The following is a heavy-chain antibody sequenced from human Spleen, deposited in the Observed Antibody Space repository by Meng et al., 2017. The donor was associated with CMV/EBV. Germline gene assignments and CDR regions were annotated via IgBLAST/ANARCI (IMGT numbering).Heavy chain of an antibody. V-gene: IGHV3-21*01. J-gene: IGHJ6*02. Sequence: GESLKISCAASGFTFSSYSMNWVRQAPGKGLEWVSSISSSSSYIYYADSVKGRFTISRDNAKNSLYLQMNSLRAEDTAVYYCARGPAPCSSTSCYTISYYYYGMDVWGQGTTVTVS. CDR1: GFTFSSYS. CDR2: ISSSSSYI. CDR3: ARGPAPCSSTSCYTISYYYYGMDV. D-gene: IGHD2-2*02.